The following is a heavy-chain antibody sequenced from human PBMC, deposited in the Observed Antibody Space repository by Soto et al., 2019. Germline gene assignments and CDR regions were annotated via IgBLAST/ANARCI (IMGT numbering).Heavy chain of an antibody. V-gene: IGHV1-18*04. CDR2: INVYNGNT. J-gene: IGHJ4*02. CDR3: ASLGAYYYDSSGYYPGGY. CDR1: GYTFTSNS. D-gene: IGHD3-22*01. Sequence: ASVKVSCKASGYTFTSNSIGWVRQAPGQGLEWMGWINVYNGNTNYAQKFQGRVTITADESTSTAYMELSSLRSEDTAVYYCASLGAYYYDSSGYYPGGYWGQGTLVTVSS.